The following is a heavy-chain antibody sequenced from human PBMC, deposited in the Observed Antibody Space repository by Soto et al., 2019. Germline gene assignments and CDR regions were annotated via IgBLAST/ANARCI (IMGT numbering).Heavy chain of an antibody. D-gene: IGHD2-21*02. CDR1: GFTFSSYW. V-gene: IGHV3-74*01. Sequence: GGSLRLSCAASGFTFSSYWMHWVRQAPGKGLVWVSRINPDGSATNYADPVKGRFTISRDNSKDTLYLQMNSLRAEDTALYYCAKVQEFCGFNCYIVDSWGQGVLVTVSS. CDR3: AKVQEFCGFNCYIVDS. CDR2: INPDGSAT. J-gene: IGHJ4*02.